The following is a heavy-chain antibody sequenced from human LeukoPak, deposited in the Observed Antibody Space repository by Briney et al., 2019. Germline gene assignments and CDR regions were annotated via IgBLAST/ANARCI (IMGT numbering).Heavy chain of an antibody. CDR2: IIPMFRIT. CDR3: ATEKEFVPGAEGPIHRYYGMDV. D-gene: IGHD2-2*01. V-gene: IGHV1-69*04. Sequence: SVKVSCKASGGTFRSFAISWVRQAPGQGPEWMGRIIPMFRITNYAQKFQGRVTITADKSTNTAYMELSSLRSEDTALYYCATEKEFVPGAEGPIHRYYGMDVWGQGTTVTVSS. CDR1: GGTFRSFA. J-gene: IGHJ6*02.